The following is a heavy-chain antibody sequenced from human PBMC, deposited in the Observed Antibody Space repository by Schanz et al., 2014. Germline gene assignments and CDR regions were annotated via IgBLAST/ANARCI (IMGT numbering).Heavy chain of an antibody. CDR1: GFTFSTYG. D-gene: IGHD3-9*01. CDR3: AKQIHYDILAVTRN. J-gene: IGHJ4*02. V-gene: IGHV3-33*08. CDR2: IWYDGSNK. Sequence: QVQLLQFGGGVVQPGRSLRLSWAASGFTFSTYGLHWVRQAPGKRLKWVAFIWYDGSNKYYSDSVKGRFTISRNNSKNTLSLQMNSLRAEDTAVYYCAKQIHYDILAVTRNWGQGTLVTVSS.